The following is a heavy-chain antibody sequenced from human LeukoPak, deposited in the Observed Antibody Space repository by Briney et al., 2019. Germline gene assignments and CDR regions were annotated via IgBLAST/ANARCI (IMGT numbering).Heavy chain of an antibody. CDR1: GGSISSYY. CDR2: IYYSGST. Sequence: SETLSLTCSVSGGSISSYYWSWIRQPPGKGLEWIGYIYYSGSTNYNPSLKSRVTISVDTSMNQFSLKLSSVTAADTAVYYCARHFSCSSTSCYAPPSYWGQGTLVTVSS. CDR3: ARHFSCSSTSCYAPPSY. V-gene: IGHV4-59*08. J-gene: IGHJ4*02. D-gene: IGHD2-2*01.